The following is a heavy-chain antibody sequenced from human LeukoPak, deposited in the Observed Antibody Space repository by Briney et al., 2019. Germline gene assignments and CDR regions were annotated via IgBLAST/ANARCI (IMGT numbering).Heavy chain of an antibody. CDR1: GFTFSSYA. CDR2: ISGSGGST. V-gene: IGHV3-23*01. Sequence: PGGSLRLSCAASGFTFSSYAMSWVRQAPGKGLEWVSAISGSGGSTYYADSVKGRFTISRDNSKNTLYLQMNSLRAEDTAVYYCAKVSPSVPDILRFLEWLAYSDYWGQGTLVTVSS. J-gene: IGHJ4*02. CDR3: AKVSPSVPDILRFLEWLAYSDY. D-gene: IGHD3-3*01.